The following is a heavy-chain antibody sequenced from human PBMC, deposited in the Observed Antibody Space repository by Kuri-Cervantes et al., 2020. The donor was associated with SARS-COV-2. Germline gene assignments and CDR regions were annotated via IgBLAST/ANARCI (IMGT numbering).Heavy chain of an antibody. CDR3: AVQLLRYFDAFDI. CDR2: IKQDGSEK. J-gene: IGHJ3*02. V-gene: IGHV3-7*01. Sequence: GESLKISCAASGFTFSSYWMSWVRQAPGKGLEWVANIKQDGSEKYYVDSVKGRFTISRDNSKNTLYLQMNSLRAEDTAVYYCAVQLLRYFDAFDIWGQGTMVTVSS. D-gene: IGHD3-9*01. CDR1: GFTFSSYW.